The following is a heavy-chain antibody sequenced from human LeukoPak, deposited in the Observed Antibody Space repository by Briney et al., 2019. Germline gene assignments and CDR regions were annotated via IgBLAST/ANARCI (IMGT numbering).Heavy chain of an antibody. CDR2: IYYSGST. Sequence: SETLSLTCTVSGGSISSSSYYWGWIRQPPGKGLEWIGSIYYSGSTHYNPSLKSRVTISVDTSKNQFSLKLSSVTAADTAVYYCARSPRGYSGYESRYYFDYWGQGTLVTVSS. V-gene: IGHV4-39*01. J-gene: IGHJ4*02. CDR3: ARSPRGYSGYESRYYFDY. CDR1: GGSISSSSYY. D-gene: IGHD5-12*01.